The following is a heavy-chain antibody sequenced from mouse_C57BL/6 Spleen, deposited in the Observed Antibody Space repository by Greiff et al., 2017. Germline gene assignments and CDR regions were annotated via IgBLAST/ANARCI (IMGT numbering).Heavy chain of an antibody. V-gene: IGHV1-82*01. CDR2: IYPGDGDT. D-gene: IGHD2-3*01. CDR1: GYAFSSSW. Sequence: QVLLKQSGPELVKPGASVKISCKASGYAFSSSWMNWVKQRPGKGLEWIGRIYPGDGDTNYNGKFKGKATLTADKSSSTAYMQLSSLTSEDSAVYFCARYDGYYDWYFDVWGTGTTVTVSS. CDR3: ARYDGYYDWYFDV. J-gene: IGHJ1*03.